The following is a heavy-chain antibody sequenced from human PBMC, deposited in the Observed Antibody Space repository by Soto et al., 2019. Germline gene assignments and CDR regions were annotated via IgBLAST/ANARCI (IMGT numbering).Heavy chain of an antibody. Sequence: ASVKVSCKASGGTFSSYAISWVRQAPGQGLEWMGGIIPIFGTANYAQKFQGRVTITADESTSTAYMELSSLRSEDTAVYYCARLPGPREQWLDKYYYYYGMDVWGQGTTVTVSS. V-gene: IGHV1-69*13. CDR1: GGTFSSYA. CDR2: IIPIFGTA. D-gene: IGHD6-19*01. J-gene: IGHJ6*02. CDR3: ARLPGPREQWLDKYYYYYGMDV.